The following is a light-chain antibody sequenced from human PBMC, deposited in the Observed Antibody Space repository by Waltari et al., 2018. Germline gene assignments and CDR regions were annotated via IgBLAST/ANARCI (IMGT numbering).Light chain of an antibody. CDR1: QSIGYN. CDR3: QQYSEWPPYN. V-gene: IGKV3-15*01. J-gene: IGKJ2*01. CDR2: DSS. Sequence: EIMMTQYPATLSVSPGDRATLSCRASQSIGYNLAWYQQKPGQVPRLLIYDSSTRATGISDKFSGSGSGTEFTLTISSLQSEDFVVYYCQQYSEWPPYNFGQGTKVEIK.